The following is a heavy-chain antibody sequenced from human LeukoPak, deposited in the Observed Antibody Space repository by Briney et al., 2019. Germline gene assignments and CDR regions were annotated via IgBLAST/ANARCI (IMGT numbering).Heavy chain of an antibody. J-gene: IGHJ5*02. CDR1: GGSISSSNW. V-gene: IGHV4-4*02. D-gene: IGHD3-10*01. CDR2: IYHSGST. Sequence: PSETLSLTCAVSGGSISSSNWWSWVRQPPGKGLEWIGEIYHSGSTNYNPSLKSRVTISVDTSKNQFSLKLSSVTAADTAVYYCARAHYYGSGSRNWFDPWGQGTLVTVSS. CDR3: ARAHYYGSGSRNWFDP.